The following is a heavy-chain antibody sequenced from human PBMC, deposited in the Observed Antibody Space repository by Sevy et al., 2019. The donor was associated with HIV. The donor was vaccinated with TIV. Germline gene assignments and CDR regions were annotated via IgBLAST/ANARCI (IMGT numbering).Heavy chain of an antibody. D-gene: IGHD1-20*01. CDR3: ERQQITGSEPDSFDS. J-gene: IGHJ4*02. Sequence: GGSLRLSCAASGFTFSNYWMSWVRQAPGKGLECVANINQDGSEKYYLDSEKGRFIVSRDNAKNSLNLQMNRLRAEDSDVYYCERQQITGSEPDSFDSRGQGTLVTVSS. CDR1: GFTFSNYW. CDR2: INQDGSEK. V-gene: IGHV3-7*01.